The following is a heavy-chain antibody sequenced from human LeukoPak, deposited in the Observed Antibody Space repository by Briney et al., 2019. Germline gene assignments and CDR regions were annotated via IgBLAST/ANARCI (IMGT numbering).Heavy chain of an antibody. V-gene: IGHV4-59*08. CDR1: GGSMSYYY. D-gene: IGHD5-24*01. CDR3: ARHESKDGYRGFDY. Sequence: SETLSLTCTVSGGSMSYYYWSWIRQPPGKGLEWIGYIYHSGSTNYNPSLKSRVTISVDRSKKLFSLSLSSMTAADTAVYYCARHESKDGYRGFDYWGQGTLVTVSS. J-gene: IGHJ4*02. CDR2: IYHSGST.